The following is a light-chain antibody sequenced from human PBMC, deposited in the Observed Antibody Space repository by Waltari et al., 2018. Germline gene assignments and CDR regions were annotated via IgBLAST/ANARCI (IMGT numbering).Light chain of an antibody. CDR2: DAS. J-gene: IGKJ4*01. CDR1: HSVSNY. Sequence: EIVLTQSPATLSLSPGERATLSCRASHSVSNYLAWYQQKPGQAPRPLIYDASNRATGIPARFTGSGSGTDFTLTISSLEPEDFAIYYCQHRSNWPLTFGGGTKVEVK. CDR3: QHRSNWPLT. V-gene: IGKV3-11*01.